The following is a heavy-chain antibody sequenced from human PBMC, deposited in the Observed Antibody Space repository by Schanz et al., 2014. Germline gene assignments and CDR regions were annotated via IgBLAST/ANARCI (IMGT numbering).Heavy chain of an antibody. CDR3: AKHVRSLTGNDY. CDR1: GFTFITYT. CDR2: IGGSGDST. Sequence: EVQLVESGGGVVQPGGSLRLSCATSGFTFITYTMNWVRQTPGKGLEWVSGIGGSGDSTHYADSVKGRFIISRDNSKNTLYLQVNSLRAEDTAVYYCAKHVRSLTGNDYWGQGTLVTVSS. J-gene: IGHJ4*02. V-gene: IGHV3-23*04. D-gene: IGHD3-9*01.